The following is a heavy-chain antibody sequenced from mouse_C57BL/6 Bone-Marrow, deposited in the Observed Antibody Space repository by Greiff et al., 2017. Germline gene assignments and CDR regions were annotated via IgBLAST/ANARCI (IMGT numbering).Heavy chain of an antibody. CDR1: GFTFSDYG. V-gene: IGHV5-17*01. CDR2: ISSGSSTI. D-gene: IGHD2-3*01. Sequence: EVKVVESGGGLVKPGGSLKLSCAASGFTFSDYGMHWVRQAPEKGLEWVAYISSGSSTIYYADTVKGRFTISRDNAKNTLFLQMTSLRSEDTAMYYCARIYDGDAYWGQGTLVTVSA. CDR3: ARIYDGDAY. J-gene: IGHJ3*01.